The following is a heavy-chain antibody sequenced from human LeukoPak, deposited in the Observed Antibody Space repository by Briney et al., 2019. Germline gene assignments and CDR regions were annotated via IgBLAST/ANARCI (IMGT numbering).Heavy chain of an antibody. CDR1: GFTFSDYW. CDR2: IKGDGSET. D-gene: IGHD2-15*01. CDR3: ARDQIGSSLLNWFDP. V-gene: IGHV3-74*01. J-gene: IGHJ5*02. Sequence: PGGSLRLSCAASGFTFSDYWMHWVRHVPGKGLVWVSRIKGDGSETNYADSVKGRFTISRDNAKNTLFLQMNSLRVEDTAVYYCARDQIGSSLLNWFDPWGQGTLVTVSS.